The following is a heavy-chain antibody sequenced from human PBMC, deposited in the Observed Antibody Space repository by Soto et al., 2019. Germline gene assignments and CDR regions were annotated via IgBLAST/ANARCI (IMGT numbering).Heavy chain of an antibody. J-gene: IGHJ5*02. V-gene: IGHV1-18*01. Sequence: ASVNVSCKASGYTFTSYAMHWVRQAPGQRLEWMGWISAYNGNTNYAQKLQGRVTMTTDTSTSTAYMELRSLRSDDTAVYYCAREFVTMRFDPWGQGTLVTVSS. D-gene: IGHD3-3*01. CDR3: AREFVTMRFDP. CDR1: GYTFTSYA. CDR2: ISAYNGNT.